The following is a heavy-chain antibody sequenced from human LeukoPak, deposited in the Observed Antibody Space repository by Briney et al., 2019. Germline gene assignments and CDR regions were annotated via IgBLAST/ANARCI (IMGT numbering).Heavy chain of an antibody. D-gene: IGHD5-24*01. CDR3: ARATRNGYDY. J-gene: IGHJ4*02. Sequence: GGSLRLSCAASGLTFRIYGMNWVRQAPGEGPEWVSYIAHDSTTIYYKDSVKGRFTMSRDNARTSLYLQMTSLRAEDTAMYYCARATRNGYDYWGQGTLVTVSS. CDR1: GLTFRIYG. CDR2: IAHDSTTI. V-gene: IGHV3-48*04.